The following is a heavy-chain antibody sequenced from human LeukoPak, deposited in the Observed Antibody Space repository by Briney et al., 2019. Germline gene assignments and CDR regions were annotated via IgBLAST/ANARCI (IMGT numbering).Heavy chain of an antibody. CDR1: GGTFSSYA. D-gene: IGHD3-3*01. CDR3: ARDGLGYYDFWSGYYT. Sequence: GASVKVSCKASGGTFSSYAISWVRQAPGQGLEWMGGIIPIFGTANYAQKFQGRVTITADESTSTAYMELSSLRSEDTAVYYCARDGLGYYDFWSGYYTWGQGTLVTVSS. CDR2: IIPIFGTA. J-gene: IGHJ5*02. V-gene: IGHV1-69*13.